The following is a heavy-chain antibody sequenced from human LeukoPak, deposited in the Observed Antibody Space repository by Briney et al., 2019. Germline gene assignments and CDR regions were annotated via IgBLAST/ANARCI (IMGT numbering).Heavy chain of an antibody. V-gene: IGHV3-23*01. CDR1: GFTVSSNY. CDR3: AKVHSSWYDFDY. J-gene: IGHJ4*02. D-gene: IGHD6-13*01. Sequence: GGSLRLSCAASGFTVSSNYMSWVRQVPGKGLEWVSAISGNGIITYYADSVKGRFAISRDNSKNTLFLQMNSLRAEDTAVYYCAKVHSSWYDFDYWGQGTLVTVSS. CDR2: ISGNGIIT.